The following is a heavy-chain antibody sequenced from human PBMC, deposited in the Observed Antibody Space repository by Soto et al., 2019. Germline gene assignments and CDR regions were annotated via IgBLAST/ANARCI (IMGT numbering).Heavy chain of an antibody. CDR1: GFTFSTYS. V-gene: IGHV3-21*01. J-gene: IGHJ4*02. D-gene: IGHD4-17*01. CDR2: ISSGSSYI. Sequence: EVPLVESGGGLVKPGGSLRLSCAASGFTFSTYSMNWVRQARGKGLEWVSSISSGSSYIYYADSVKGRFTISRDNAKNSLYPQMNRLRAEDTAGDYCAREPDYGHYWGQGTLVTVSP. CDR3: AREPDYGHY.